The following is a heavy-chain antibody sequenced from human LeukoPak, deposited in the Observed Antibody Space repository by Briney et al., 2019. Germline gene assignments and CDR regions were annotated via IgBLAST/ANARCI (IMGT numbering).Heavy chain of an antibody. D-gene: IGHD5-18*01. CDR2: ISYDGSNK. CDR3: ARGGGHSYGYFDD. J-gene: IGHJ4*02. V-gene: IGHV3-30*04. Sequence: GGSLRLSCAASGFSSRSYAMYWVRQAPGKGLEWVTVISYDGSNKYYADFVKGRFTISRDNSKSTQYLQMNSLRAEDTAVYYCARGGGHSYGYFDDWGQGTLVTVSS. CDR1: GFSSRSYA.